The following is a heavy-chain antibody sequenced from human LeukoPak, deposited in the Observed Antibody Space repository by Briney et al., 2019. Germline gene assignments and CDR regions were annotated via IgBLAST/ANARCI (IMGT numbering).Heavy chain of an antibody. CDR2: INPNSGGT. CDR1: GYTFTGYY. J-gene: IGHJ6*03. V-gene: IGHV1-2*02. Sequence: ASVKVSCKASGYTFTGYYMHWVRQAPGQGLEWMGWINPNSGGTNYAQKFQGRVTMTRDTSISTAYMELSRLRSDDTAVYYCATDTAMVRYSYYYYYMDVWGKGTTVTISS. D-gene: IGHD5-18*01. CDR3: ATDTAMVRYSYYYYYMDV.